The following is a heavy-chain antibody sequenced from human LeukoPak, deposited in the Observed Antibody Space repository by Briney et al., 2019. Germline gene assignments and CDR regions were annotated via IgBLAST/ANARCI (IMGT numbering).Heavy chain of an antibody. CDR1: GGTFSNYA. Sequence: SVKVSFKASGGTFSNYAINWVRQAPGQGLEWMGGVIPIFATANYAQKFQGRVTITADGSTSTVYMELNSLKSEDTAVYYCARGWDYDSGGRPTAYVYWGQGTLVTVSS. CDR2: VIPIFATA. V-gene: IGHV1-69*13. CDR3: ARGWDYDSGGRPTAYVY. J-gene: IGHJ4*02. D-gene: IGHD3-22*01.